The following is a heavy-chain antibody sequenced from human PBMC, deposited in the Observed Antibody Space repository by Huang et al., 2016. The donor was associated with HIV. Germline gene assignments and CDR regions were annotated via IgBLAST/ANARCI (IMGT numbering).Heavy chain of an antibody. CDR1: GFAFSKVL. D-gene: IGHD6-13*01. V-gene: IGHV3-15*01. J-gene: IGHJ4*02. CDR2: IKTNVEGGTR. CDR3: ATWSLTAAGGN. Sequence: EVQLVESGGGLVEPGLSLRVSCEAFGFAFSKVLMSWVRPAPGKGLERVSRIKTNVEGGTRDYAAPVKERFRISREDLKGIMYLEMNNLKSYDTAIYYCATWSLTAAGGNWGRGTLVTVSS.